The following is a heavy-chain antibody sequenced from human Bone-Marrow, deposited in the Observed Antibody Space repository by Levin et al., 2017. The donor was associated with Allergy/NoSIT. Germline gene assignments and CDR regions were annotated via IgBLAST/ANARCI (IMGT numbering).Heavy chain of an antibody. J-gene: IGHJ2*01. Sequence: GESLKISCAASGFIFKRYAMCWVRQAPGKGLECISYISSGSGTSDYADSVKGRFTISRDNANNSMYLQMNSLRAEDTAVYYCARETTYYFDTGGDLRAGWYFDLWGRGTLVTVSS. V-gene: IGHV3-48*01. CDR3: ARETTYYFDTGGDLRAGWYFDL. CDR1: GFIFKRYA. D-gene: IGHD3-22*01. CDR2: ISSGSGTS.